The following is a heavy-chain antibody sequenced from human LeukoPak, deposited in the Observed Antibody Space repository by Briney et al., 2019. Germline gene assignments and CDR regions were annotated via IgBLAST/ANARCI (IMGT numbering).Heavy chain of an antibody. J-gene: IGHJ4*02. Sequence: PSQTLSLTCSVSGGSFSSYYWSWIRQPPGKGLEWIGYIYYSGSTNYNPSLKSRVTISVDTSKNQFSLKLSSVTAADTAVYYCARAARGGSYDSSGYSAPLIDYWGQGTLVTVSS. V-gene: IGHV4-59*01. CDR3: ARAARGGSYDSSGYSAPLIDY. CDR1: GGSFSSYY. D-gene: IGHD3-22*01. CDR2: IYYSGST.